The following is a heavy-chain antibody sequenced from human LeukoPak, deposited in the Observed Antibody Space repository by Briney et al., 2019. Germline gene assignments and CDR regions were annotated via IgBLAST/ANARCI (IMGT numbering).Heavy chain of an antibody. CDR3: AKQEGNSITMVRGVFDY. Sequence: SGGSLRLPCAASGFTFSSYAMSWVRQAPGKGLEWVSAISGSGGSTYYADSVKGRFTISRDNSKNTLYLQMNSLRAEDTAVYYCAKQEGNSITMVRGVFDYWGQGTLVTVSS. CDR1: GFTFSSYA. V-gene: IGHV3-23*01. CDR2: ISGSGGST. J-gene: IGHJ4*02. D-gene: IGHD3-10*01.